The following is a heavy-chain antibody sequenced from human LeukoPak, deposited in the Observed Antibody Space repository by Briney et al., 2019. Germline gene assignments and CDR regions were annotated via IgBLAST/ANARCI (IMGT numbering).Heavy chain of an antibody. D-gene: IGHD2-15*01. CDR1: GYTFTGYY. Sequence: GASVKVSCKASGYTFTGYYMHWVRQAPGQGLEWMGWINPNSGGTNYAQKFQGRVTMTRDTSISTAYMELSRLRSDDTAVYYCARDHCSGGSCYYCFDYWGQGTLVTVSS. J-gene: IGHJ4*02. V-gene: IGHV1-2*02. CDR3: ARDHCSGGSCYYCFDY. CDR2: INPNSGGT.